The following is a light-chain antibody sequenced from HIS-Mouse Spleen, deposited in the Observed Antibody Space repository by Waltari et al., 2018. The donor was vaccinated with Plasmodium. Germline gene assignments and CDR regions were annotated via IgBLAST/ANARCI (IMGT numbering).Light chain of an antibody. V-gene: IGLV3-19*01. J-gene: IGLJ3*02. CDR1: SLRSYY. CDR3: NSRDSSGNHQV. CDR2: GKN. Sequence: SSELTQDPAVSVALGQTVRITCQGDSLRSYYASWYKQKPGQAPVLVIYGKNNRPSGIPDRFSCSSSGTTASLTITGAQAEDEADYYCNSRDSSGNHQVFGGGTKLTVL.